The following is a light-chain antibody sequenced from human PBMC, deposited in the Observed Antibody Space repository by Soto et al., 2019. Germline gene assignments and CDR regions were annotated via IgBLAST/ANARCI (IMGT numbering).Light chain of an antibody. CDR2: GAS. CDR3: QQYNNWHPYT. Sequence: ETVMTQSPATLSVSPGERATLSCRASHTIANNFAWYQQRPGQATSLLIYGASTRATGIPPRFSGSGSGTEVTLTISSLQSEDFAMYYCQQYNNWHPYTFGQGTKLEIK. V-gene: IGKV3-15*01. J-gene: IGKJ2*01. CDR1: HTIANN.